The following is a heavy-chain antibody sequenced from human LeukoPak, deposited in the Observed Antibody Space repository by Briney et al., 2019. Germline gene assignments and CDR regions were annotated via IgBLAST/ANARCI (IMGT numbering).Heavy chain of an antibody. CDR2: IIPIFGTA. CDR3: ARSLQASKAVAAHYGMDV. D-gene: IGHD6-19*01. J-gene: IGHJ6*02. V-gene: IGHV1-69*13. Sequence: SVKVSCKASGGTFSSYAISWVRQAPGQGLEWMGGIIPIFGTANYAQKFQGRVTITADESTSTAYMELSSLRSEDTAVYYCARSLQASKAVAAHYGMDVWGQGTTVTASS. CDR1: GGTFSSYA.